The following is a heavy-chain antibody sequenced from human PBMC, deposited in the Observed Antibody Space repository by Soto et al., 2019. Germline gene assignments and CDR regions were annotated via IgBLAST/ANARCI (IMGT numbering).Heavy chain of an antibody. J-gene: IGHJ4*02. CDR1: GYTFTSYG. V-gene: IGHV1-18*01. Sequence: QVQLVQSAAEVKKPGASVKVSCKASGYTFTSYGISWVRQAPGQGLEWMGWISAYNGNTNYAQKLEGRVTMTTDKSKSTAYMELRSLRSDETAVYYCAREYYSVSGGAYWGQGTLVTVSS. CDR3: AREYYSVSGGAY. CDR2: ISAYNGNT. D-gene: IGHD3-10*01.